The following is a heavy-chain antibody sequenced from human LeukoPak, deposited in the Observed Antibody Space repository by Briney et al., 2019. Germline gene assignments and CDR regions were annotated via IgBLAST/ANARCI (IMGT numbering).Heavy chain of an antibody. Sequence: NPSETLSLTCTVSGGSISSYYWSWIRQPPGKGLEWIGYIYYSGSTNYNPSLKSRVTISVDTSKNQFSLKLSSVTAADTAVYYCARGGSYYLNGWFDPWGQGTLVTVSS. D-gene: IGHD1-26*01. CDR1: GGSISSYY. J-gene: IGHJ5*02. V-gene: IGHV4-59*01. CDR2: IYYSGST. CDR3: ARGGSYYLNGWFDP.